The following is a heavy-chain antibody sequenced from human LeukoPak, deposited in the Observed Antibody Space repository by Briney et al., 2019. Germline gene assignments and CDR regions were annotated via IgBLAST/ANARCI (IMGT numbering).Heavy chain of an antibody. J-gene: IGHJ4*02. D-gene: IGHD5-24*01. CDR3: AKGGESRWLQLQGYFDY. Sequence: QTGGSLRLSCAASGFTFSTHAMDWVRQAPGKGLEWVSAISGSGGSTYYADSVKGRFTISRDNSKNTLYLQMNSLRAEDTAVYYCAKGGESRWLQLQGYFDYWGQGTLVTVSS. CDR1: GFTFSTHA. CDR2: ISGSGGST. V-gene: IGHV3-23*01.